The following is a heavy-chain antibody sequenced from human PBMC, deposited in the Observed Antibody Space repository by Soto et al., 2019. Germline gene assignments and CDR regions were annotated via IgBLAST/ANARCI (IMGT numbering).Heavy chain of an antibody. CDR1: GFTFSSYA. J-gene: IGHJ4*02. Sequence: GSLRLSCAASGFTFSSYAMHWVRQAPGKGLEWVAVISYDGSNKYYADPVKGRFTISRDNSKNTLYLQMNSLRAEDTSVYYCAREQAASSGYYSLYFDYWGQGTLVTVSS. D-gene: IGHD3-22*01. V-gene: IGHV3-30-3*01. CDR2: ISYDGSNK. CDR3: AREQAASSGYYSLYFDY.